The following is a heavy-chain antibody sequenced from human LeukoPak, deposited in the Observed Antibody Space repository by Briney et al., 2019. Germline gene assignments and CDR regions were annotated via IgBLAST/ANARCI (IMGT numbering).Heavy chain of an antibody. CDR3: ARDGGMGATTTYYFDY. J-gene: IGHJ4*02. D-gene: IGHD1-26*01. CDR1: GFTFSSYS. CDR2: ISSSSHI. Sequence: GGSLRLSCAASGFTFSSYSMNWVRQAPGKGLEWVSSISSSSHIYYADSVKGRFTISRDNAKNSLYLQMNSLRAEDTAVYYCARDGGMGATTTYYFDYWGQGTLVTVSS. V-gene: IGHV3-21*01.